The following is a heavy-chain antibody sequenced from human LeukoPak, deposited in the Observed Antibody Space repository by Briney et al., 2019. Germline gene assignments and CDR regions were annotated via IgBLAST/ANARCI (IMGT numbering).Heavy chain of an antibody. Sequence: SETLSLTCTVSGGSFSGYYWSWIRQPPGKGLEWIGEINHSGSTNYNPSLKSRVTISVDTSKNQFSLKLSSVTAADTAVYYCARGVYYGSGSYYQYPPEPARLRKFDPWGQGTLVTVSS. CDR3: ARGVYYGSGSYYQYPPEPARLRKFDP. V-gene: IGHV4-34*01. D-gene: IGHD3-10*01. J-gene: IGHJ5*02. CDR1: GGSFSGYY. CDR2: INHSGST.